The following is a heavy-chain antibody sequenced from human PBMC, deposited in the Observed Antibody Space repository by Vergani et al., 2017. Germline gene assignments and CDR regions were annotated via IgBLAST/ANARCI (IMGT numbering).Heavy chain of an antibody. CDR2: IYYSWST. CDR1: GGSISSYY. V-gene: IGHV4-59*01. Sequence: QVQLQESGPGLVKPSETLSLTCTVSGGSISSYYWSWIRQPPGKGLEWIGYIYYSWSTNYNPSLKSRVTISVDTSKNQFSLKLSSVTAADTAVYYCARDSHYYYYMDVWGKGTTVTVSS. J-gene: IGHJ6*03. CDR3: ARDSHYYYYMDV.